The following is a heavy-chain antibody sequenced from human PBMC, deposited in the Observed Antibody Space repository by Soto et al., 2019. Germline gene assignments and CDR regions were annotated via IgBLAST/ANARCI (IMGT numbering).Heavy chain of an antibody. CDR1: GFTFSSYA. J-gene: IGHJ4*02. CDR3: ARDVGPVTIFGEALSGYFDF. CDR2: ISGSGGST. D-gene: IGHD3-3*01. Sequence: TGGSLRLSCAASGFTFSSYAMSWVRQAPGKGLEWVSAISGSGGSTYYLDSVKGRFTISRDNAKDSLSLQMNSLRGEDTAFYYCARDVGPVTIFGEALSGYFDFWGQGTLVTVSS. V-gene: IGHV3-23*01.